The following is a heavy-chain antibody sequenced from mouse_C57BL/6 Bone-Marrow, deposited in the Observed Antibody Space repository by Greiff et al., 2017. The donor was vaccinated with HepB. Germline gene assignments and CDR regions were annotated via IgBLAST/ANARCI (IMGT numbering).Heavy chain of an antibody. CDR3: ARQTVVARYFDV. CDR1: GFTFSDYY. D-gene: IGHD1-1*01. J-gene: IGHJ1*03. CDR2: ISNGGGST. Sequence: DVMLVESGGGLVQPGGSLKLSCAASGFTFSDYYMYWVRQTPEKRLEWVAYISNGGGSTYYPDTVKGRFTISRDNAKNTLYLQMSRLKSEDTAMYYCARQTVVARYFDVWGTGTTVTVSS. V-gene: IGHV5-12*01.